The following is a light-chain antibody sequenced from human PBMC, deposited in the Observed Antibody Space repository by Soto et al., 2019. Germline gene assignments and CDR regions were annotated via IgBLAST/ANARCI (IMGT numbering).Light chain of an antibody. J-gene: IGKJ1*01. CDR2: DVS. CDR1: QSVSAW. Sequence: DIQISQSPSTLSASVGDRVTITCRASQSVSAWLAWYQQKPGRAPSLLIYDVSTLDSGVPARFSGAGSDTEFTLTISSLQPDDFAAYYCQQDNSYPWTFGQGTKV. CDR3: QQDNSYPWT. V-gene: IGKV1-5*01.